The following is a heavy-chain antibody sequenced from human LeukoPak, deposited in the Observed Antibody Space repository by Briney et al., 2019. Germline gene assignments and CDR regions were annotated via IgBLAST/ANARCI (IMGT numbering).Heavy chain of an antibody. J-gene: IGHJ3*02. CDR1: GFTFSSYG. Sequence: GGSLRLSCAASGFTFSSYGMHWVRQAPGKGLEWVAVISYDGSNKYYADSVKGRFTISRDNSKNTLYLQMNSLRAEDTAVYYCATRGPAIVGATIGASDIWGQGTMVTVSS. D-gene: IGHD1-26*01. CDR2: ISYDGSNK. V-gene: IGHV3-30*03. CDR3: ATRGPAIVGATIGASDI.